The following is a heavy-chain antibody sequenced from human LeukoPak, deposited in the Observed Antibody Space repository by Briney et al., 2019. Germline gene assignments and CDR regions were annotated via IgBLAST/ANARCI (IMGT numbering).Heavy chain of an antibody. V-gene: IGHV4-4*07. J-gene: IGHJ5*02. CDR2: IHTSGST. D-gene: IGHD6-19*01. CDR3: ARAPEFSSGWLLAT. CDR1: GGSISSYY. Sequence: SETLSLTCTVSGGSISSYYWSWIRQPAEKGLDWIGRIHTSGSTNYNPSLKSRVTMSVDTSNNQFSLKLSSVTAADTAVYFCARAPEFSSGWLLATWGQGILVTVSS.